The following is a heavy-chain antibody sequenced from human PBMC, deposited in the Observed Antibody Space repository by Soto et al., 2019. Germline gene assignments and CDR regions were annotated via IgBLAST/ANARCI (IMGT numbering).Heavy chain of an antibody. V-gene: IGHV1-8*01. Sequence: QVQLVQSGAEVKKPGASVKVSCKASGYTFTSYDINWVRQATGQGLEWMGWMNPNSGNTGYAQKFQGRVTMTRNTXIXTXXVELSSRRSEDTAVYYCAVTYYYGSGSYGGNAFDIWGQGTMVTVSS. CDR1: GYTFTSYD. J-gene: IGHJ3*02. CDR3: AVTYYYGSGSYGGNAFDI. D-gene: IGHD3-10*01. CDR2: MNPNSGNT.